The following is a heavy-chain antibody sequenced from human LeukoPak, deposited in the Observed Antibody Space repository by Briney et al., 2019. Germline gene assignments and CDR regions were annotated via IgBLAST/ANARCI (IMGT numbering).Heavy chain of an antibody. V-gene: IGHV3-30*02. CDR3: ARDSGSYYYYYYMDV. D-gene: IGHD1-26*01. CDR1: GFTFSSYG. Sequence: GGSLRLSCVASGFTFSSYGMHWVRQAPGKGLEWVAFIRYDARSKNYADSVKGRFTISRDNAKNSLYLQMNSLRDEDTAVYYCARDSGSYYYYYYMDVWGKGTTVTVSS. CDR2: IRYDARSK. J-gene: IGHJ6*03.